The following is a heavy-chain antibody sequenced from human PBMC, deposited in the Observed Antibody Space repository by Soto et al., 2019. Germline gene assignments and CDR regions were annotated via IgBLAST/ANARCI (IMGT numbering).Heavy chain of an antibody. Sequence: ASVKVSCKASGYIFTSYYIHWVRQAPGQGLEWMGWINPFDGSRMFAQSFQGRVTMTRDTSTSTVYMEVSSLRSEDTAVYYCSRVDPGETSLFDHWGQRTLVTVSS. D-gene: IGHD3-10*01. V-gene: IGHV1-46*03. CDR3: SRVDPGETSLFDH. CDR2: INPFDGSR. J-gene: IGHJ4*02. CDR1: GYIFTSYY.